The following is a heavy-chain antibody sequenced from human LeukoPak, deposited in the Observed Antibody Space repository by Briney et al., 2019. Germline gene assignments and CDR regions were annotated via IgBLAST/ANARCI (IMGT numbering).Heavy chain of an antibody. V-gene: IGHV3-33*06. CDR2: IWYDGSDK. CDR1: GITFSSHG. J-gene: IGHJ4*02. Sequence: GGSLRLSCAASGITFSSHGIHWVRQAPGKGLEWVAVIWYDGSDKDYADSVKGRFTISRDNSKNTLYLQMNSLRVEDTAVYYCAKDLCGGDCLPFDYGGQGTPVTVSS. CDR3: AKDLCGGDCLPFDY. D-gene: IGHD2-21*02.